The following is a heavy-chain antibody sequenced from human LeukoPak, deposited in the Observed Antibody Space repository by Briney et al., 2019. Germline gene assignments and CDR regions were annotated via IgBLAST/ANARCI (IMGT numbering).Heavy chain of an antibody. Sequence: PSETLSLTCAVYGGSFSGYYWTWIRQPPGKGLEWIGYIYHSGSTNYNPSLKSRVSISVDTSKNQFSLKLSSVTAADTAVYYCAREAPLLGYDSSGDDYYYYGMDVWGQGTTVTVSS. CDR3: AREAPLLGYDSSGDDYYYYGMDV. J-gene: IGHJ6*02. D-gene: IGHD3-22*01. CDR2: IYHSGST. V-gene: IGHV4-59*01. CDR1: GGSFSGYY.